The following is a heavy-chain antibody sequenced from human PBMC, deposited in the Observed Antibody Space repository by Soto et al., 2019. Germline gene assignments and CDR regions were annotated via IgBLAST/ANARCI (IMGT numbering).Heavy chain of an antibody. CDR3: AKGGHYDFWSGYYAYYYYYYMDV. J-gene: IGHJ6*03. D-gene: IGHD3-3*01. CDR1: GFTFSSYA. Sequence: EVQLLESGGGLVQPGGSLRLSCAASGFTFSSYAMSWVRQAPGKGLEWVSAISGSGGSTYYAVSVKGRFTISRDNSKNTLYLQMNSLRAEDTAVYYCAKGGHYDFWSGYYAYYYYYYMDVWGKGTTVTVSS. CDR2: ISGSGGST. V-gene: IGHV3-23*01.